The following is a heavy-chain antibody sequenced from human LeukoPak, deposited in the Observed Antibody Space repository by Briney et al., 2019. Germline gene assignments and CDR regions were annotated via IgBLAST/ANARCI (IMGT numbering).Heavy chain of an antibody. J-gene: IGHJ1*01. D-gene: IGHD3-22*01. CDR1: GDTFTAYY. CDR3: SRDGVGYYESSGYCDFQH. V-gene: IGHV1-2*02. CDR2: IKPNSGGT. Sequence: GSLRVSCKPSGDTFTAYYMHWVRPAPRQGLEWRGWIKPNSGGTNYAQKFQGRVTMTRDTSISTAYMELSRLRSDDAAVYYCSRDGVGYYESSGYCDFQHWGQGTLVTVSS.